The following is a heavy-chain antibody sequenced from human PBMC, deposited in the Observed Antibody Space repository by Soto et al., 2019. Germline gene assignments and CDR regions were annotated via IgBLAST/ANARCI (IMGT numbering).Heavy chain of an antibody. CDR3: ARGVRLGSGWQPFDY. CDR2: IIPIFGTA. J-gene: IGHJ4*02. Sequence: ASVKVSCKASGGTFSSYAISWVRQAPGQGLEWMGGIIPIFGTANYAQKFQGRVTITADESTSTAYMELSSLRSEDTAVYYCARGVRLGSGWQPFDYWGQGTLVTVSS. D-gene: IGHD6-19*01. V-gene: IGHV1-69*13. CDR1: GGTFSSYA.